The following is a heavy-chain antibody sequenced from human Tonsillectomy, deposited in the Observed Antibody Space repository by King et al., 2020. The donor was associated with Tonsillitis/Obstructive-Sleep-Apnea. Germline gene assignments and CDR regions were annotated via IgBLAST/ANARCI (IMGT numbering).Heavy chain of an antibody. CDR3: ARDGYCSGSSCFFFDY. V-gene: IGHV3-33*01. Sequence: VQLVESGGGLVQPGRSLRLSCVASGFSFRTYGMHWVRQAPGKGLEWVAVIWYDGSNEYYADSVKVRFTISRDNSKNTLYLQMNSLRAEDTAVYYCARDGYCSGSSCFFFDYWGQGTLVTVSS. CDR2: IWYDGSNE. J-gene: IGHJ4*02. D-gene: IGHD2-2*01. CDR1: GFSFRTYG.